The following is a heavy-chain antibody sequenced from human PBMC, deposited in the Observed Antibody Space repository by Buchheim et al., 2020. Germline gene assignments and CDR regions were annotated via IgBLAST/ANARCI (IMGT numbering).Heavy chain of an antibody. Sequence: QVQLQESGPGLVKPSQTLSLTCTVSGGSISSGSYYWSWIRQPAGKGLEWIGRIYTSGSTNYNPSLQSRVTISVDTSKNQFSLKLSSVTAADTAVYYCAREWRDAFDIWGQGT. D-gene: IGHD5-12*01. CDR1: GGSISSGSYY. CDR3: AREWRDAFDI. V-gene: IGHV4-61*02. CDR2: IYTSGST. J-gene: IGHJ3*02.